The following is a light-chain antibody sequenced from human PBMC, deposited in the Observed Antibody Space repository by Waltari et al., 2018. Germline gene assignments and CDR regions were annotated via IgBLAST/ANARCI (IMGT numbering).Light chain of an antibody. CDR3: QQYIYHPRT. J-gene: IGKJ1*01. CDR1: QSVLYSSNNKNY. CDR2: WAS. Sequence: DIVMTQSPDSLAVSLGERATINCKSSQSVLYSSNNKNYLAWYQQKPGQPPKLLIYWASTRESGVPDRFSGSGSGTDFTLTISSLQAEDVAVYYCQQYIYHPRTFGQGTKVEIK. V-gene: IGKV4-1*01.